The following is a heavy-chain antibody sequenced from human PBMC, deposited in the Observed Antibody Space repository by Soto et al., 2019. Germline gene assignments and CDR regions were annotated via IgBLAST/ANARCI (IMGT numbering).Heavy chain of an antibody. CDR1: GYTFTNFG. Sequence: QVQLLQSGAEVMKPGASVKVSCKASGYTFTNFGISWVRQAPGQGLEWMGWINTYNGKTNYAQKLQGRATLTTDTSTSTAYMELRSLTSDDTDIFCCCSSQVPTYFDYWGQGALVSVSS. CDR3: CSSQVPTYFDY. CDR2: INTYNGKT. D-gene: IGHD2-15*01. J-gene: IGHJ4*02. V-gene: IGHV1-18*01.